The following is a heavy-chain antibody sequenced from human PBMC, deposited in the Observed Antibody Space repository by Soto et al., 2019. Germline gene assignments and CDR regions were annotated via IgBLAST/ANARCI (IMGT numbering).Heavy chain of an antibody. CDR1: GGTFSSYA. CDR3: AREMSIYDSSHNAFDI. V-gene: IGHV1-69*13. D-gene: IGHD3-22*01. J-gene: IGHJ3*02. Sequence: ASVKVSCKASGGTFSSYAISWVRQAPGQGLEWMGGIIPIFGTANYAQKFQGRVTITADESTSTAYMELSSLRSEDTAVYYCAREMSIYDSSHNAFDIWGQGTMVTVSS. CDR2: IIPIFGTA.